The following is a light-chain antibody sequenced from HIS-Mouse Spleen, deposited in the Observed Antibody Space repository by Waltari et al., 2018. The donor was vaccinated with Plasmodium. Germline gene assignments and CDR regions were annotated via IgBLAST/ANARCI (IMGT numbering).Light chain of an antibody. CDR3: QQSYSTWT. CDR2: AAS. V-gene: IGKV1-39*01. Sequence: DIQMTQSPSSLSASVGDRVTIPCRASQSISNYLNLDQQKPGKAPKFLVYAASTLQSGVPSRFSGSGSGTDFTLTISSLQPEDFATDYGQQSYSTWTFGQGTKVEIK. CDR1: QSISNY. J-gene: IGKJ1*01.